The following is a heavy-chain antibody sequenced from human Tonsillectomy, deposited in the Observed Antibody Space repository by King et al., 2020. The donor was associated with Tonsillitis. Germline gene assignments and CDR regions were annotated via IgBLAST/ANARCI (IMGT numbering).Heavy chain of an antibody. CDR2: ISGSGGSS. Sequence: VQLVESGGGLVQPGGSLRLSCAASGFTFSSYAMSWVRQAPGKGLEWVSGISGSGGSSYSADSVKGRFTISRDNSKNTLYLQMNSLRAEDMAVYYCAKDKVATMPRDAFDFWGQGTMVTVSS. CDR1: GFTFSSYA. D-gene: IGHD5-12*01. CDR3: AKDKVATMPRDAFDF. J-gene: IGHJ3*01. V-gene: IGHV3-23*04.